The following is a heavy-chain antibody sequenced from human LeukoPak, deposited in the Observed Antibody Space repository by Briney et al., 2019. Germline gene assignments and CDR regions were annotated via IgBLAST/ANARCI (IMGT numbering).Heavy chain of an antibody. D-gene: IGHD6-19*01. CDR1: GFTFSSYA. V-gene: IGHV3-23*01. J-gene: IGHJ4*02. Sequence: GGSLRLSCAASGFTFSSYAMSWVRQAPGKGLEWVSAISGSGGSTYCADSVKGRFTISRDNSKNTLYLQMNSLRAEDTAVYYCAKFRKVAGYYFDYWGQGILVTVSS. CDR2: ISGSGGST. CDR3: AKFRKVAGYYFDY.